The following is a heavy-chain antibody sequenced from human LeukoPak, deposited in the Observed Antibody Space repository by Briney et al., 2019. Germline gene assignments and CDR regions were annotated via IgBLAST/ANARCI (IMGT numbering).Heavy chain of an antibody. CDR3: ARGYCSGGSCYDWFDP. Sequence: ASVKVSCRVSGYTLTELSMHWVRQAPGQGLEWMGIINPSGGSTSYAQKFQGRVTMTRDTSTSTVYMELSSLRSEDTAVYYCARGYCSGGSCYDWFDPWGQGTLVTVSS. D-gene: IGHD2-15*01. CDR1: GYTLTELS. J-gene: IGHJ5*02. CDR2: INPSGGST. V-gene: IGHV1-46*01.